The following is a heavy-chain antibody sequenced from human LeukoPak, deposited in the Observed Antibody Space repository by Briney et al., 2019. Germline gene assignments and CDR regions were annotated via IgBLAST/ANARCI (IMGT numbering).Heavy chain of an antibody. J-gene: IGHJ4*02. CDR3: ARAHNPYVLLWFGEKNFDY. D-gene: IGHD3-10*01. CDR1: GYTFTSYD. V-gene: IGHV1-8*01. Sequence: ASVKVSCKASGYTFTSYDINWVRQATGQGLEWMGWMNPNSGNTGYAQKFQGRVTMTRNTSISTAYVELSSLRSEDTAVYYCARAHNPYVLLWFGEKNFDYWGQGTLVTVSS. CDR2: MNPNSGNT.